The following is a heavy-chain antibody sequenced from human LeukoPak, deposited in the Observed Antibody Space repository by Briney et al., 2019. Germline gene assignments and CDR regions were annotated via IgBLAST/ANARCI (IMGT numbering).Heavy chain of an antibody. CDR1: GYTFTGYY. J-gene: IGHJ4*02. CDR3: ARAKYSSSWLDY. CDR2: INPNSGGT. Sequence: ASVKVSCKASGYTFTGYYMHWVRQAPGQGLEWMGWINPNSGGTNYAQKFQGWVTMTRDTSISTAYMELSRLRSDDTAVYYCARAKYSSSWLDYWGQGTLVTVSS. D-gene: IGHD6-13*01. V-gene: IGHV1-2*04.